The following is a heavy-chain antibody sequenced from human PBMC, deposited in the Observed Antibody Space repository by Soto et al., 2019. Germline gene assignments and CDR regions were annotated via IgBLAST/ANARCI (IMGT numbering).Heavy chain of an antibody. J-gene: IGHJ3*02. CDR3: AKDSPIAPSEEGFAFDI. D-gene: IGHD6-13*01. Sequence: EVQLLESGGGLVQPGGSLRLSCAASGFTFSSYAMSWVRQAPGKGLEWVSAISGSGGSTYYADSGKGRFTISRDNSKNTLYLQMNSLRAEDTAVYYCAKDSPIAPSEEGFAFDIWGQGTMVTVSS. CDR1: GFTFSSYA. CDR2: ISGSGGST. V-gene: IGHV3-23*01.